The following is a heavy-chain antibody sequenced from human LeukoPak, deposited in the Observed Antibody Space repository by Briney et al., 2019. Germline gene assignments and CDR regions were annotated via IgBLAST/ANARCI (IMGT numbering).Heavy chain of an antibody. CDR1: GFPFSSHA. Sequence: GGSLRLSCAAYGFPFSSHAMSWVRQPPGTGLGWVAAISNGKTYYADSVRGRFAISRDDSTNTVYLHMNSLRDEDTALYHCVREAGYCAPVCVKTNWFDPWGQGTLVTVS. V-gene: IGHV3-23*01. CDR2: ISNGKT. D-gene: IGHD2-15*01. CDR3: VREAGYCAPVCVKTNWFDP. J-gene: IGHJ5*02.